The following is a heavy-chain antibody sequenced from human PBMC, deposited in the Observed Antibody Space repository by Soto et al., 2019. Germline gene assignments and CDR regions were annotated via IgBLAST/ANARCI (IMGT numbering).Heavy chain of an antibody. CDR2: ISSSSNSV. V-gene: IGHV3-48*02. J-gene: IGHJ4*02. Sequence: GGSLRLSCEGTGFTFSKYSLNWVRQAPGKGLEWISYISSSSNSVDYAVSVKGRFIISRDNAKNSLYLQMDFLRHEDTAVYYCARRSRSIEYWGRGTLVTVSS. CDR3: ARRSRSIEY. CDR1: GFTFSKYS.